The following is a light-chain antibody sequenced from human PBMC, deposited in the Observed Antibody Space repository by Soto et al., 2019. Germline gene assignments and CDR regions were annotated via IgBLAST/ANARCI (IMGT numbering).Light chain of an antibody. J-gene: IGKJ1*01. CDR1: QTISSW. V-gene: IGKV1-5*03. Sequence: IQMTQSPSTLSGSVGDRVTITCRASQTISSWLAWYQQKPGKAPKLLIYKASTLKSGVPSRFSGSGSGTEFTLTISSLEPEDFATYYCQHYNTYPWTFGQGTKVDIK. CDR3: QHYNTYPWT. CDR2: KAS.